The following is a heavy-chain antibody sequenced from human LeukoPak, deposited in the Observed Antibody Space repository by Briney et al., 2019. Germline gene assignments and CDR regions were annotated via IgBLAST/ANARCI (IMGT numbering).Heavy chain of an antibody. Sequence: GGSLRLSCAASGFTFSSYGMHWVRQAPGKGLEWVAVISYDGSNKYYADSVKGRFTISRDNSKNTLYLQMNSLRAEDTAVYYCAKVTEWETSSYYGMDVWGQGTTVTVSS. CDR1: GFTFSSYG. J-gene: IGHJ6*02. CDR3: AKVTEWETSSYYGMDV. D-gene: IGHD1-14*01. CDR2: ISYDGSNK. V-gene: IGHV3-30*18.